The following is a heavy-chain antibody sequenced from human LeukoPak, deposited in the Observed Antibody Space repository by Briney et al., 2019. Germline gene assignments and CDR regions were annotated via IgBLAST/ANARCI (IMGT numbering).Heavy chain of an antibody. D-gene: IGHD5-18*01. Sequence: SETLSLTCTVSGGSISSGSYYWSCIRQPAGKGLEWTGRIYTSGSTNYNPSLKSRVTISVDTSKNQVSLKLSSVTAADTAVYYCARDLGRGYSYGINWFDPWGQGTLVTVSS. V-gene: IGHV4-61*02. J-gene: IGHJ5*02. CDR2: IYTSGST. CDR1: GGSISSGSYY. CDR3: ARDLGRGYSYGINWFDP.